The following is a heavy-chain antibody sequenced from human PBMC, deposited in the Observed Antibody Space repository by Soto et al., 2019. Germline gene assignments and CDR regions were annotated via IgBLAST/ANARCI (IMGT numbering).Heavy chain of an antibody. CDR3: TTDRGDTVSVPAPISHYYYGMDI. CDR2: IKTRSDGGTT. J-gene: IGHJ6*02. V-gene: IGHV3-15*07. CDR1: GFTFSNAW. D-gene: IGHD2-2*01. Sequence: PGGSLRLSCAASGFTFSNAWMNWVRQAPGKGLEWVGRIKTRSDGGTTDCSAPVKGRFTISRDDSKDTLYLEMSSLKTEDTAVYYCTTDRGDTVSVPAPISHYYYGMDIWGQGTTVTVSS.